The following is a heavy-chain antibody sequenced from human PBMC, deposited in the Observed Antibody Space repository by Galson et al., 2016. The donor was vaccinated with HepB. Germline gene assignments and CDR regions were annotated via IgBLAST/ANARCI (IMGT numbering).Heavy chain of an antibody. CDR3: ARTYDRGYSGYGPPFDY. CDR2: IKEDGSDK. J-gene: IGHJ4*02. V-gene: IGHV3-7*01. CDR1: GFTFSNYW. D-gene: IGHD5-12*01. Sequence: SLRLSCAASGFTFSNYWMNWVRQAPGKGLEWVANIKEDGSDKYYVDSVTGRFTISRDNAKNSLYLQMNSLRAEDTAVYYCARTYDRGYSGYGPPFDYWGQGTLVTVSS.